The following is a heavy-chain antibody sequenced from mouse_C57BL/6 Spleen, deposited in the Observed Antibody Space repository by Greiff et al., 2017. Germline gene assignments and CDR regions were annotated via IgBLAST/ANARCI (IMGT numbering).Heavy chain of an antibody. Sequence: QVQLKESGAELVRPGASVTLSCKASGYTFTDYEMHWVKQTPVHGLEWIGAIDPETGGTAYNQKFKGKAILTADKSSSTAYMELRSLTSEDSAVYYCTRRGITSGGRDYGGQGTTLTVSS. V-gene: IGHV1-15*01. CDR2: IDPETGGT. D-gene: IGHD2-4*01. CDR3: TRRGITSGGRDY. J-gene: IGHJ2*01. CDR1: GYTFTDYE.